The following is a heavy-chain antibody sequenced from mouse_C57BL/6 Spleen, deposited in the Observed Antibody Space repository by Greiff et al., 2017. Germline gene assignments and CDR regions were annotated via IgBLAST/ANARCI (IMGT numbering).Heavy chain of an antibody. CDR2: IHPNSGST. V-gene: IGHV1-64*01. J-gene: IGHJ2*01. D-gene: IGHD1-1*01. Sequence: QVHVKQPGAELVKPGASVKLSCKASGYTFTSYWMHWVKQRPGQGLEWIGMIHPNSGSTNYNEKFKSKATLTVDKSSSTAYMQLSSLTSEDSAVYYCALTTVVATGYFDYWGQGTTLTVSS. CDR3: ALTTVVATGYFDY. CDR1: GYTFTSYW.